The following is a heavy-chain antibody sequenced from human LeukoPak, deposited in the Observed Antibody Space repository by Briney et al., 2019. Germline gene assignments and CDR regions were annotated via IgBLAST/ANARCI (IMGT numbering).Heavy chain of an antibody. CDR3: ARVKQWLVPWFDP. CDR2: INPNSGGT. CDR1: GYTFTGYY. D-gene: IGHD6-19*01. Sequence: ASVKVSCKASGYTFTGYYMHWVRQALGQGLEWMGWINPNSGGTNYAQKFQGRVTMTRDTSISTAYMELSRLRSDDTAVYYCARVKQWLVPWFDPWGQGTLVTVSS. J-gene: IGHJ5*02. V-gene: IGHV1-2*02.